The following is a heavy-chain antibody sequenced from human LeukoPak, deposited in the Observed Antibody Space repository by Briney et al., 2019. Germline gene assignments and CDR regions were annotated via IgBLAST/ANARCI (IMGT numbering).Heavy chain of an antibody. CDR1: GYTFTSYD. CDR3: ARAHSTMVRGVIIFEYGMDV. D-gene: IGHD3-10*01. V-gene: IGHV1-69*13. J-gene: IGHJ6*02. Sequence: ASVKVSCKASGYTFTSYDINWVRQATGQGLEWMGGIIPILGTANYAQKFQGRVTITADESTSTAYMELSSLRSEDTAVYYCARAHSTMVRGVIIFEYGMDVWGQGTTVTVSS. CDR2: IIPILGTA.